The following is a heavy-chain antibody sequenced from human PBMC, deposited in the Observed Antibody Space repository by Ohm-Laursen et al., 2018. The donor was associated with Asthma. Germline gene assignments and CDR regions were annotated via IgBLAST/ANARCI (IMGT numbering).Heavy chain of an antibody. CDR1: GDSISSGNNY. V-gene: IGHV4-31*03. Sequence: TLSLTCLVSGDSISSGNNYWSWIRQHPGKGLEWIGYIYYSGITYSNPSLRSRVTISVDTSKNQFSLNLTSVTAADTAVYYCARGSFYYESTGYYFFDHWGQGALVTVSS. J-gene: IGHJ4*02. CDR2: IYYSGIT. CDR3: ARGSFYYESTGYYFFDH. D-gene: IGHD3-22*01.